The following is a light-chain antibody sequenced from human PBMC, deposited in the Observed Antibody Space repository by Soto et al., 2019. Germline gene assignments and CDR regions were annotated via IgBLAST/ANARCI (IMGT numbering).Light chain of an antibody. CDR2: DAS. CDR3: QQRSNKPST. J-gene: IGKJ4*01. Sequence: EILLTQSPATLSLSPGDRATLSCRASQSVSSYLAWYQQKPGQAPRLLLYDASNRAAGIPARFSGSGSGTDFTLTITSLEPEDFPVYYCQQRSNKPSTFGGGTKGEI. CDR1: QSVSSY. V-gene: IGKV3-11*01.